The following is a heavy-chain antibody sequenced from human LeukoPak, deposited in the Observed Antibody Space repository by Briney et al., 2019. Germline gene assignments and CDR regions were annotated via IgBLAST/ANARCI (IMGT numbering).Heavy chain of an antibody. CDR2: INPNSGGT. J-gene: IGHJ6*02. D-gene: IGHD6-13*01. CDR3: ARGRGSSSSWYPSYGMDV. CDR1: GYTFTGYY. Sequence: ASVKVSCKASGYTFTGYYMHWVRQAPGQGLEWMGWINPNSGGTNYAQKFQGRVTMTRDTSVSTAYMELSRLRSDDTAVYYCARGRGSSSSWYPSYGMDVWGQGTTVTVSS. V-gene: IGHV1-2*02.